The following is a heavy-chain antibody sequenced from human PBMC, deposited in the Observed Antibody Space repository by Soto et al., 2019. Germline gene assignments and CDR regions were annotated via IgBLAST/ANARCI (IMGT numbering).Heavy chain of an antibody. Sequence: KQSQTLSLTCAISGDSVSSNSAAWNWIRQSPSRGLEWLGRTYYRSKWYNDYAVSVKSRITINPDTSKNQFSLQLNSVTPEDTAVYYCAREGFLRPHGTGVFDYWGQGTLVTVSS. CDR3: AREGFLRPHGTGVFDY. J-gene: IGHJ4*02. V-gene: IGHV6-1*01. CDR2: TYYRSKWYN. CDR1: GDSVSSNSAA. D-gene: IGHD1-1*01.